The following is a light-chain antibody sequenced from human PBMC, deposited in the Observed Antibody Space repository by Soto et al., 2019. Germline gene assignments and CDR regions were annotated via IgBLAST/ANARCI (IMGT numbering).Light chain of an antibody. CDR3: SSYTIGSTYV. CDR2: EVT. J-gene: IGLJ1*01. Sequence: QSALTQPASVSASPGQSITISCTGTSSDVGTYDDVSWYRQHPDKAPRLLIYEVTNRPSGVSNRFSGSKSGDTASLTISGLQAEDEGDYYCSSYTIGSTYVFGSGTKLTVL. CDR1: SSDVGTYDD. V-gene: IGLV2-14*01.